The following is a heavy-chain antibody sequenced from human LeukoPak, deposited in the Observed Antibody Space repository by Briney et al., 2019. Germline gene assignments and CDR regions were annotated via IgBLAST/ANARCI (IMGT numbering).Heavy chain of an antibody. V-gene: IGHV4-34*01. J-gene: IGHJ4*02. D-gene: IGHD1-26*01. CDR3: ARHSPRTLPIEEATTVDYSDY. Sequence: SETLSLTCAVYGGSFSGYYWSWIRQPPGKGLEWIGEINHRGSTNYNASLKSRVTISIDTSKKQFSLKLSSVTAADTAVYYCARHSPRTLPIEEATTVDYSDYWGLGTLVTVSS. CDR2: INHRGST. CDR1: GGSFSGYY.